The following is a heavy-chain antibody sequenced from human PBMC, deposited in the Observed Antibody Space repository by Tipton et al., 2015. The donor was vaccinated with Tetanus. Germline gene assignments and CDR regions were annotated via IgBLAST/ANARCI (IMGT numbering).Heavy chain of an antibody. V-gene: IGHV3-74*01. J-gene: IGHJ6*02. CDR1: GSTFSSYW. CDR2: INSDGSST. D-gene: IGHD3-10*01. CDR3: AREPYGSGSYYNPYYYYYGMDV. Sequence: SLRLSCAASGSTFSSYWMHWVRQAPGKGLVWVSRINSDGSSTSYADSVKGRFTISRDNAKNTLYLQMNSLRAEDTAVYYCAREPYGSGSYYNPYYYYYGMDVWGQGTTVTVSS.